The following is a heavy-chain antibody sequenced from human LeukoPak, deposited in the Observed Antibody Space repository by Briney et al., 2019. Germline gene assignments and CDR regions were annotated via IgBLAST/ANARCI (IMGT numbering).Heavy chain of an antibody. CDR2: ISGSGSST. Sequence: QSGGSLTLSCAASGFTFDSYAMSWVRQAPGRGLEWVSSISGSGSSTYYADSVKGRFNISRDKSKSTLYLQMDSLRIEDTGENYCAKGNSARSGSYYGDYWGQGTLVTVSS. CDR3: AKGNSARSGSYYGDY. V-gene: IGHV3-23*01. J-gene: IGHJ4*02. CDR1: GFTFDSYA. D-gene: IGHD1-26*01.